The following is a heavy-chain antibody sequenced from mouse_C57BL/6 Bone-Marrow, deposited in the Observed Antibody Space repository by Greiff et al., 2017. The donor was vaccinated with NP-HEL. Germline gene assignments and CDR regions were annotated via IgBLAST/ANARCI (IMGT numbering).Heavy chain of an antibody. CDR1: GYTFTSYW. V-gene: IGHV1-69*01. CDR3: SREGFHYYAMDY. Sequence: QVQLQQPGAELVMPGASVKLSCKASGYTFTSYWMHWVKQRPGQGLEWIGEIDPSDSYTNYNQKFKGKSTLTVDKSSSTAYLQLSSPTSEDSAVYYCSREGFHYYAMDYWGQGTSVTVSS. CDR2: IDPSDSYT. J-gene: IGHJ4*01.